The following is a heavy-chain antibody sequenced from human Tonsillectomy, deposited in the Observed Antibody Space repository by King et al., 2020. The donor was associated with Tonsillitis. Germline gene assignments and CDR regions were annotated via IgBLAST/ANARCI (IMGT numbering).Heavy chain of an antibody. D-gene: IGHD2-8*02. CDR1: GYMFTTHY. CDR3: ARAVEGYALGGFDL. Sequence: ELVQSASEVEKPGASVRISCKSSGYMFTTHYMHWVRQAPGAGLEWMGIINPRAGSAVYGQKFQGRVNLTRDTSSNNVYMELNSLTSEDTAVYYCARAVEGYALGGFDLWGQGTVVTVSS. V-gene: IGHV1-46*01. J-gene: IGHJ3*01. CDR2: INPRAGSA.